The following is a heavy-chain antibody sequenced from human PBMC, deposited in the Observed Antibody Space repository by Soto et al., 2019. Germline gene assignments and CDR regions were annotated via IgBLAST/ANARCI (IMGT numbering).Heavy chain of an antibody. CDR3: AKDAYGNDGLFDY. J-gene: IGHJ4*02. V-gene: IGHV3-30*18. Sequence: QVPLVESGGGVVQPGRSLRLSCAASGFTFSSYGMHWVRQAPGKGLEWVAVISYDESNKYYADSVKGRFTFSRDNSKNMLYLQMNSLRAEDTAVYYWAKDAYGNDGLFDYWGQGTLVTVSS. D-gene: IGHD4-4*01. CDR2: ISYDESNK. CDR1: GFTFSSYG.